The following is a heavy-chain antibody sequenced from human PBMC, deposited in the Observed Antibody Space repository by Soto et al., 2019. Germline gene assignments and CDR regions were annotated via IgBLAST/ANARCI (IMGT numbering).Heavy chain of an antibody. V-gene: IGHV3-30-3*01. CDR1: GFTFSSYA. Sequence: PGGSLRLSCSASGFTFSSYAMHWVRQAPGKGLEWVAVISYDGSNKYYADSVKGRFTISRDNSKNTLYLQMNSLRAEDTAVYYCARVRYSKNYYYYYGIDVWGQGTTVTVYS. CDR2: ISYDGSNK. J-gene: IGHJ6*02. D-gene: IGHD1-1*01. CDR3: ARVRYSKNYYYYYGIDV.